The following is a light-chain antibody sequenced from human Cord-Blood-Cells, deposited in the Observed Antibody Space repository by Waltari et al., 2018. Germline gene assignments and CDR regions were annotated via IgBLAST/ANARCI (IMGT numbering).Light chain of an antibody. CDR1: QSISSY. J-gene: IGKJ2*04. V-gene: IGKV1-39*01. Sequence: DIQMTQSPSSLSASVGDRVTITCRASQSISSYLNWYQQKPGKAPKLLIYAASSLQSGVPSRFSGSGSVTDFTLTISSLHPEDFATYYCQQSYSATRSFGQGTKLEIK. CDR3: QQSYSATRS. CDR2: AAS.